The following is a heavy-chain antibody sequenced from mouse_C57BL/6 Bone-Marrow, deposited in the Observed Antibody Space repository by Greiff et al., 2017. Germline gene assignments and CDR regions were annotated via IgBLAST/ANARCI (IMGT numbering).Heavy chain of an antibody. J-gene: IGHJ4*01. CDR1: GFTFSSYG. Sequence: EVQLVESGGDLVKPGGSLKLSCAASGFTFSSYGMSWVRQTPDKRLAWVATISSGGSYTYYPDSVKGRFTISRDNAKNTLYLQMSSLKSEDTAMYYCARQNSSYGYYAMDYWGQGTSVTVSS. D-gene: IGHD1-1*01. CDR3: ARQNSSYGYYAMDY. CDR2: ISSGGSYT. V-gene: IGHV5-6*01.